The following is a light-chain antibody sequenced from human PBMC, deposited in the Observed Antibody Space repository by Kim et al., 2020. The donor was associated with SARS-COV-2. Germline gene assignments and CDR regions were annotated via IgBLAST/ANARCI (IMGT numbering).Light chain of an antibody. CDR3: QSYDSSLSGYV. V-gene: IGLV1-40*01. CDR1: SGKHGGGYD. CDR2: ANS. Sequence: GVVSWSGGSGKHGGGYDVHWDQQVPGTAPKRLIYANSSRPSGGPDRFSGSKSGTSASLAITGLQTEDEADYYCQSYDSSLSGYVFGTGTKVTVL. J-gene: IGLJ1*01.